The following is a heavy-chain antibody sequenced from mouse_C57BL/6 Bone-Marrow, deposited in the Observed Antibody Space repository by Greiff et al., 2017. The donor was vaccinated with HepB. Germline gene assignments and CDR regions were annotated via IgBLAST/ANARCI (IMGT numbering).Heavy chain of an antibody. CDR1: GYTFTSYW. V-gene: IGHV1-64*01. CDR3: ARINTVVGDYFDY. J-gene: IGHJ2*01. Sequence: QVHVKQSGAELVKPGASVKLSCKASGYTFTSYWMHWVKQRPGQGLEWIGMIHPNSGSTNYNEKFKSKATLTVDKSSSTAYMQLSSLTSEDSAVYYCARINTVVGDYFDYWGQGTTLTVSS. D-gene: IGHD1-1*01. CDR2: IHPNSGST.